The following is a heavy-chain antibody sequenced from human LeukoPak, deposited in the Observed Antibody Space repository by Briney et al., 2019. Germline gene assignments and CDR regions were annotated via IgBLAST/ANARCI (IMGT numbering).Heavy chain of an antibody. D-gene: IGHD3-10*01. Sequence: SVKVSFKASGGTFSSYAISWVRQAPGQGLEWMGGIIPIFGTANYAQKFQGRVTITADESTSTAYMELSSLRSEDTAVYYCARAEAVTMVRGVITEYNWFDPWGQGTLVTVSS. V-gene: IGHV1-69*13. CDR3: ARAEAVTMVRGVITEYNWFDP. J-gene: IGHJ5*02. CDR1: GGTFSSYA. CDR2: IIPIFGTA.